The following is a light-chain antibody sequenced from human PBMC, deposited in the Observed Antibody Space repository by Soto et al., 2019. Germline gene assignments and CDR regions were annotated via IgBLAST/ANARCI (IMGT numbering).Light chain of an antibody. J-gene: IGLJ2*01. Sequence: QSVLTQPASVSGSPGQSITISCTGTTSVIGEYNYVAWYQQHPGKAPKLMIYEVSDRPSGVSNRFSGSKSGNTASLTISGLQAEDEADYYCSSYTRSSTLVFGGGTQLTVL. CDR3: SSYTRSSTLV. CDR1: TSVIGEYNY. V-gene: IGLV2-14*01. CDR2: EVS.